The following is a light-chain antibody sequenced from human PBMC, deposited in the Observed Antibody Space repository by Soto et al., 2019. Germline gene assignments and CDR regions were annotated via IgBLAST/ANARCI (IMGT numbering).Light chain of an antibody. CDR2: RNN. Sequence: QSVLTQPPSASGTPGQRVTISCSGSSSNIGSYYVYWYQQLPGTAPKLLIYRNNERPSGVPDRFSGSKSGTSASLAISGLRSEDEADYYCAAWDDSLSVLFGGGTQLTVL. V-gene: IGLV1-47*01. CDR3: AAWDDSLSVL. CDR1: SSNIGSYY. J-gene: IGLJ2*01.